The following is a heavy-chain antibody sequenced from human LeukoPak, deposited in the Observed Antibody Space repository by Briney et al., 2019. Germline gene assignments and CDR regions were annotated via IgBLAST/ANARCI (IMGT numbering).Heavy chain of an antibody. J-gene: IGHJ4*02. Sequence: PGGSLRLSCAASGFTFSSYAMSWVRQAPGKGLEWVSAIGGSGGSTYYADSVKGRFTISRDNSKNTLYLQMNSLRAEDTAVYYCAKDPHFGVVIIPHFDYWGQGTLVTVSS. D-gene: IGHD3-3*01. CDR1: GFTFSSYA. CDR3: AKDPHFGVVIIPHFDY. CDR2: IGGSGGST. V-gene: IGHV3-23*01.